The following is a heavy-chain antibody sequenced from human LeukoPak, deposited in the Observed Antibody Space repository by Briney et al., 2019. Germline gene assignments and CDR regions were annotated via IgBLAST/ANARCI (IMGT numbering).Heavy chain of an antibody. D-gene: IGHD3-22*01. CDR3: AREQWFRWEY. CDR1: GFTVTDYY. V-gene: IGHV3-11*01. CDR2: ISTPHNLI. Sequence: PGGSLRLSCAASGFTVTDYYMNWIRRAPGKGLEWVSYISTPHNLIKYADSVKGRFTTSMDSGKNSVHLQLNSLRAEDTAVYYCAREQWFRWEYWGQGVLVTVSS. J-gene: IGHJ4*02.